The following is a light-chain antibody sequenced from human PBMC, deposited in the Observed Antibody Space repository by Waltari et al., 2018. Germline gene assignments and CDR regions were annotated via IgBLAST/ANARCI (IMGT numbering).Light chain of an antibody. V-gene: IGLV2-8*01. J-gene: IGLJ2*01. CDR3: TSYAASNTLI. CDR2: EVT. Sequence: QSALTQPPSASGSPGQSATISCTGTSSDVGGYEYVSWYHQPPGKTPKLMILEVTKRPSGVPDRFSGSKSGNTASLTVSGLQPEDEADYYCTSYAASNTLIFGGGTRLTVL. CDR1: SSDVGGYEY.